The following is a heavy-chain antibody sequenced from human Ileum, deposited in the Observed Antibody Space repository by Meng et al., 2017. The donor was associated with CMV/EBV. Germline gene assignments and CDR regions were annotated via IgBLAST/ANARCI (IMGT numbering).Heavy chain of an antibody. CDR1: GFNFNDAW. D-gene: IGHD5-12*01. Sequence: EVQLVGAGGGLVQPGGSLRVSCVGSGFNFNDAWMSWVRQAPGKGLEWIGRIKSKGSGGTSDYAAPVKERFTISRDDSKNTVYLQMDSLEVEDTGIYFCAWDIDRFLVEWGQGALVTVSS. J-gene: IGHJ4*02. CDR3: AWDIDRFLVE. CDR2: IKSKGSGGTS. V-gene: IGHV3-15*01.